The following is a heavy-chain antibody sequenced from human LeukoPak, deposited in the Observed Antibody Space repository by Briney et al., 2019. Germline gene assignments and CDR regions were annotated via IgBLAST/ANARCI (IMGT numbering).Heavy chain of an antibody. J-gene: IGHJ5*02. V-gene: IGHV3-30*02. Sequence: PGGSLRLSCAASGFTFSSYGMHWFRQAPGKGLEWVAFIGYDGSNKHYADSVKGRFTISRDNSKNTLYLQMNGLRAEEPAVYYCAKSRPRKRITFGGVENWSDPWGQGTLVTVSS. CDR1: GFTFSSYG. CDR3: AKSRPRKRITFGGVENWSDP. CDR2: IGYDGSNK. D-gene: IGHD3-16*01.